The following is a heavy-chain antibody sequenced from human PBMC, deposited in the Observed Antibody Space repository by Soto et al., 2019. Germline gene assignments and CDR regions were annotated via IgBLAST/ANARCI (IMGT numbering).Heavy chain of an antibody. D-gene: IGHD2-15*01. CDR1: GDTFISSG. V-gene: IGHV1-18*01. J-gene: IGHJ3*02. CDR2: ISGYKGDT. CDR3: ARIEYCSGGNCYSAFDI. Sequence: VQSGAEVKKPGASVKVSCKASGDTFISSGISWVRQAPGQGLEWMGWISGYKGDTNYAQKFQGRVTLTTDTSTSTAYMELRSLTHGDTAICYCARIEYCSGGNCYSAFDIWGQGTLVTVSS.